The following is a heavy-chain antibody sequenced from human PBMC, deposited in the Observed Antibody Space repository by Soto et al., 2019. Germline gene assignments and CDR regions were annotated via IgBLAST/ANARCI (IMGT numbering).Heavy chain of an antibody. J-gene: IGHJ2*01. CDR2: INAGNGNT. CDR1: GYTFTSYA. Sequence: ASVKVSCKASGYTFTSYAMHWVRQAPGQRLEWMGWINAGNGNTKYSQKFQGRVTITRDTSASTAYMELSSLRSEDTAVYYCARGGSIYWYFDLWCRGTLVTGS. CDR3: ARGGSIYWYFDL. D-gene: IGHD1-26*01. V-gene: IGHV1-3*01.